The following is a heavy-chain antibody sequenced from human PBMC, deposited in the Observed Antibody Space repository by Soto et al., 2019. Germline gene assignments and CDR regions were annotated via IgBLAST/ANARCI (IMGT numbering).Heavy chain of an antibody. CDR3: AREVADIGMDV. Sequence: QVQLVQSGAEVKKPGSSVKVSCKASGGTFSSYTISWVRQAPGQGLEWMGRIIPILGIANYAQKFQGRVTITADKPTSTAYMELSSLRSEDTAVYYCAREVADIGMDVWGQGTTVTVSS. D-gene: IGHD3-9*01. V-gene: IGHV1-69*08. J-gene: IGHJ6*02. CDR2: IIPILGIA. CDR1: GGTFSSYT.